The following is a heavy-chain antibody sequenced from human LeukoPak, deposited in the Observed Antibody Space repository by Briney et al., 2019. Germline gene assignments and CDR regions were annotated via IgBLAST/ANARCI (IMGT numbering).Heavy chain of an antibody. J-gene: IGHJ4*02. D-gene: IGHD3-22*01. V-gene: IGHV3-30*18. CDR3: AKNYYDSSGYYYPLDY. Sequence: GGSLRLSCAASGFTFSSYGMHWVRQAPGKGLEWVAVISYDGSNKYYADSVKGRFTISRDNSKNTLYLQMNSLRAEDTAVYYCAKNYYDSSGYYYPLDYWGQGTLVTVSS. CDR2: ISYDGSNK. CDR1: GFTFSSYG.